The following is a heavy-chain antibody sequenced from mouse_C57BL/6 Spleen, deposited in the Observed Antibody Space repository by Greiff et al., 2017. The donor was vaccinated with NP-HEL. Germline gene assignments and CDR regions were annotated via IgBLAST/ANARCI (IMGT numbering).Heavy chain of an antibody. J-gene: IGHJ3*01. D-gene: IGHD2-2*01. CDR1: GYTFTSYW. CDR3: ARGGYGYDLAY. V-gene: IGHV1-72*01. Sequence: QVQLQQPGAELVKPGASVKLSCKASGYTFTSYWMHWVKQRPGRGLEWIGRIDRNSGGTKYNEKFKSKATLTVDKPSSTAYMQLSSLTSEYSAVYYCARGGYGYDLAYWGQGTLVTVSA. CDR2: IDRNSGGT.